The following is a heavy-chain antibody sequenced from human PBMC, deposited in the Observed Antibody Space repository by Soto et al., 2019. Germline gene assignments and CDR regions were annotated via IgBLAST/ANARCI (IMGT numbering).Heavy chain of an antibody. J-gene: IGHJ4*02. CDR1: GFTFSSYG. Sequence: GGSLRLSCAASGFTFSSYGMHWVRQAPGKGLEWVAVISYDGSNKYYADSVKGRFTISRDNSKNTLYLQMNSLRAEDTAVYYCAKDVDNGGYDETSFDYWGQGTLVTVSS. V-gene: IGHV3-30*18. CDR2: ISYDGSNK. CDR3: AKDVDNGGYDETSFDY. D-gene: IGHD5-12*01.